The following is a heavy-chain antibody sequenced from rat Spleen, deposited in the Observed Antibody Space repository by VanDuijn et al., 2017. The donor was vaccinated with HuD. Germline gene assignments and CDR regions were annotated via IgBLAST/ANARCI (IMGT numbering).Heavy chain of an antibody. J-gene: IGHJ2*01. CDR1: GFTFSDFD. V-gene: IGHV5S23*01. CDR2: ISPTGFIT. CDR3: TRGQRTFDY. D-gene: IGHD1-11*01. Sequence: EVQLVESGGGLVQPGRSLKLSCAASGFTFSDFDMAWVRQAPAKGLAWVASISPTGFITNYRDSVKGRFTISRDSAKSTLYLQMNNMRSEDSATYYCTRGQRTFDYWGQGVMVTVSS.